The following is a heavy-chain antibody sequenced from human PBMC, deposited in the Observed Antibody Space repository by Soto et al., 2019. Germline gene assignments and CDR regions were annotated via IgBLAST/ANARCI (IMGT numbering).Heavy chain of an antibody. CDR3: AKATFAVARASFDY. V-gene: IGHV3-9*01. D-gene: IGHD6-19*01. Sequence: EVQLVESGGGLVQPGRSLRLSCAASGFTFDDYAMHWVRQAPGKGLEWVSGISWNSGSIGYADSVKGRFTISRDNAKNSLYLQMNSLRAEDTALYYCAKATFAVARASFDYWGQGTLVTVSS. J-gene: IGHJ4*02. CDR1: GFTFDDYA. CDR2: ISWNSGSI.